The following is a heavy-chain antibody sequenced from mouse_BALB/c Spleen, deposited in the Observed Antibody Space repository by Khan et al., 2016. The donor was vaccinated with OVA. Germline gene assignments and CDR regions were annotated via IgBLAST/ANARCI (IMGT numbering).Heavy chain of an antibody. CDR3: ARLAYYYDSEGFAY. V-gene: IGHV5-6*01. CDR2: VSTGGHYT. Sequence: EVQLVESGGDVVKPGGSLKLSCAASGFTFSTYGMSWVRQTPDKRLEWVATVSTGGHYTYYPDTVKGRLTISRDNAKHTLYLQMNSLKSEDTAMFYCARLAYYYDSEGFAYWGQGTLVTVSS. CDR1: GFTFSTYG. D-gene: IGHD1-1*01. J-gene: IGHJ3*01.